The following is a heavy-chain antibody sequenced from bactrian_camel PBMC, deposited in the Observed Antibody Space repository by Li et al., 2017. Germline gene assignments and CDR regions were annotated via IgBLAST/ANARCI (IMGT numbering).Heavy chain of an antibody. Sequence: HVQLVESGGGSVQAGGSSRLSCVASWSSSCMGWFRQAPGKEREGVAAIYTYGVAKYADSVKGRFTISKDKDHVKNTLFLEMTNLKADDTAMYYCTADTVKASLATIAQFAAYEGHGTQVTVS. V-gene: IGHV3S53*01. CDR1: WSSSC. D-gene: IGHD4*01. CDR2: IYTYGVA. J-gene: IGHJ4*01.